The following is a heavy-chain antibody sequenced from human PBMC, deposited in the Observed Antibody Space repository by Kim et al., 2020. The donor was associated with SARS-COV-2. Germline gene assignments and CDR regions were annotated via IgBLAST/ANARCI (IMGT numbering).Heavy chain of an antibody. CDR3: ARGNRRVRGPNDY. CDR1: GGSFSGYY. V-gene: IGHV4-34*01. CDR2: INHSGST. Sequence: SETQSLTCAVYGGSFSGYYWSWIRQPPGKGLEWIGEINHSGSTNYNPSLKSRVTISVDTSKNQFSLKLSSVTAADTAVYYCARGNRRVRGPNDYWGQGTLVTVSS. J-gene: IGHJ4*02. D-gene: IGHD3-10*01.